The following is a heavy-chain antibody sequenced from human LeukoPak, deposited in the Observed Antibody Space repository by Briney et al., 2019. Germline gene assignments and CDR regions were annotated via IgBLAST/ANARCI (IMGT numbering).Heavy chain of an antibody. Sequence: PSETLSLTCTVSGGSISSYYWSWIRQPPGKGLEWIGYIYYSGSTNYNPSLKSRVTISVDTSKNQFSLKLSSVTAADTAVYYCARTRDDFWSGYLNWFDPWGQGTLVTVSS. CDR1: GGSISSYY. CDR2: IYYSGST. CDR3: ARTRDDFWSGYLNWFDP. V-gene: IGHV4-59*01. D-gene: IGHD3-3*01. J-gene: IGHJ5*02.